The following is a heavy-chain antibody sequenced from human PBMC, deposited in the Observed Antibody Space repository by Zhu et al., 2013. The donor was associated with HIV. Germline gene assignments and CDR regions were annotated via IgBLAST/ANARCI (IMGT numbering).Heavy chain of an antibody. V-gene: IGHV1-2*02. CDR2: INPNSGGT. J-gene: IGHJ6*03. CDR3: ARALTADYFYCVDV. Sequence: QVQLVQSGAEVKKPGASVKASCKASGYTFTDYYIHWVRQAPGQGLEWMGWINPNSGGTNYAQKFQGRVTMTRDTSISTAYMELTRLRSDDTAVYYCARALTADYFYCVDVWGKGTTVTVSS. CDR1: GYTFTDYY.